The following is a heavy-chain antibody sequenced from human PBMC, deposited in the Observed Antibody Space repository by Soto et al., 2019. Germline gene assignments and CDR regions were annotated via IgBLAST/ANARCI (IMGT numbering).Heavy chain of an antibody. CDR1: GLIFSKAW. V-gene: IGHV3-15*05. D-gene: IGHD1-26*01. CDR2: IKSKNDGGTI. CDR3: TTFPGPISDTGGLDS. Sequence: EVQLVESGGGLVKPGGSLRLSCAASGLIFSKAWMSWVRQAPGKGLEWVGRIKSKNDGGTIDYGAPVKGRFTISRDDSQDMLFLQMNCLNSDDAAVYYCTTFPGPISDTGGLDSWGQGSLVTVSS. J-gene: IGHJ5*01.